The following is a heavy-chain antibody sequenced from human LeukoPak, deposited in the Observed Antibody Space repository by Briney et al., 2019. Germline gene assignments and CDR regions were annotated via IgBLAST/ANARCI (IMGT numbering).Heavy chain of an antibody. D-gene: IGHD3-10*01. CDR1: GFTFSSYS. CDR2: ISSSSSSNK. Sequence: GGSLRLSCAASGFTFSSYSMNWVRQAPGKGLEWVSSISSSSSSNKYYADSVKGRFTISRDNSKNSLYLQMNSLRAEDTAVYYCARGPMVRGPDYWGQGTLVTVSS. V-gene: IGHV3-21*01. CDR3: ARGPMVRGPDY. J-gene: IGHJ4*02.